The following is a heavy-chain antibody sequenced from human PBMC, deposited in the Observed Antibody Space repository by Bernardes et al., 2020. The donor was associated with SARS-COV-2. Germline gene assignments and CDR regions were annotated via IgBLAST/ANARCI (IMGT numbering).Heavy chain of an antibody. J-gene: IGHJ6*02. CDR1: GFTFSSYG. V-gene: IGHV3-30*03. Sequence: GGSLRLSCAASGFTFSSYGMHWVRQAPGKGLEWVAVLSYDGSNKYYADSVKGRFTISRDNSKNTLYLQMNSLRAEDTAVYYCARELLPHYGMDVWGQGTTVTVSS. CDR3: ARELLPHYGMDV. D-gene: IGHD1-26*01. CDR2: LSYDGSNK.